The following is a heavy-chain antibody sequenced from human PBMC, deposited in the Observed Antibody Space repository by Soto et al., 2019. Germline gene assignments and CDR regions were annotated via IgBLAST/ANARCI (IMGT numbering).Heavy chain of an antibody. Sequence: EVQLVESGGGLVQPGRSLRLSCAASGFTFDDYAMHWVRQAPGKGLEWVSGISWNSGSIGYADSVKGRFTISRDNAKNSLYLQMNXLRXEDTALYYCAKDNSGIAAAVDYWGQXXLVT. CDR3: AKDNSGIAAAVDY. D-gene: IGHD6-13*01. J-gene: IGHJ4*02. CDR1: GFTFDDYA. CDR2: ISWNSGSI. V-gene: IGHV3-9*01.